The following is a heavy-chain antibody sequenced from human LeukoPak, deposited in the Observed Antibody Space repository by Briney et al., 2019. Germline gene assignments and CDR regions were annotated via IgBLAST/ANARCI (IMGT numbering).Heavy chain of an antibody. CDR1: GGSFSGYY. Sequence: SETLSLTCAVYGGSFSGYYWSWIRQPPGKGLEWLGEINHSGSTNYNPSLKSRVTISVDTSKNQFSLKLSSVTAADTAVYYCARGEQLADFDYWGQGTLVTVSS. J-gene: IGHJ4*02. D-gene: IGHD6-6*01. V-gene: IGHV4-34*01. CDR3: ARGEQLADFDY. CDR2: INHSGST.